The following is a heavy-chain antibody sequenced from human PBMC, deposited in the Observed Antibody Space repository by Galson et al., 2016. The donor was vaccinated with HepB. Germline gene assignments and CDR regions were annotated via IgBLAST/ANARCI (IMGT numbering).Heavy chain of an antibody. V-gene: IGHV3-30*09. CDR1: GFTFSNYA. Sequence: SLRLSCAASGFTFSNYAMHWVRQAPGKGLEWVAVMSYDGSNKYYVDSVKGRFAISRDNSKKTLYLQMNSLRAEDTAIYYCARDLPYYDYIWGSCRYEFSFDYWGQGTLVTVSS. J-gene: IGHJ4*02. CDR2: MSYDGSNK. D-gene: IGHD3-16*02. CDR3: ARDLPYYDYIWGSCRYEFSFDY.